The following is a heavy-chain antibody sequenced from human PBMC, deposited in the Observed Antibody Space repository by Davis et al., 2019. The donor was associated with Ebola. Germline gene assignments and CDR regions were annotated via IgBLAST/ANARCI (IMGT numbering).Heavy chain of an antibody. J-gene: IGHJ4*02. D-gene: IGHD3-10*01. Sequence: SETLSLTCTVSGGSISSYYWSWIRQPPGKGLEWIGYIYYSGSTNYNPSLKSRVTISVDTSKNQFSLKLSSVTAADTAVYYCATDYYGSGTFDYWGQGTLVTVSS. V-gene: IGHV4-59*01. CDR1: GGSISSYY. CDR2: IYYSGST. CDR3: ATDYYGSGTFDY.